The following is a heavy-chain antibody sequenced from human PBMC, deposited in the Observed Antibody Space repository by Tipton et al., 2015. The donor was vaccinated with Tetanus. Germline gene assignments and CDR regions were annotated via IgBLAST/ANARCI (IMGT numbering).Heavy chain of an antibody. CDR1: GGSISSSSYY. Sequence: TLSLTCTVSGGSISSSSYYWGWIRQPPGKGLEWIGSIYYSGSTYYNPSLKSRVTISVDTSKNQFSLKLSSVTAADTAVYYCASPYGSGGMGAFDIWGQGTMVTVSS. CDR3: ASPYGSGGMGAFDI. J-gene: IGHJ3*02. V-gene: IGHV4-39*01. D-gene: IGHD3-10*01. CDR2: IYYSGST.